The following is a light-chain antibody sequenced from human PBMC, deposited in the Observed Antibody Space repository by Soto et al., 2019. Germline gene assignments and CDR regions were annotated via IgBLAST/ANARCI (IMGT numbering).Light chain of an antibody. V-gene: IGLV1-44*01. CDR1: SSNIGSNT. J-gene: IGLJ3*02. Sequence: QSVLTQPPSASGTPAQRVTISCSGSSSNIGSNTVNWYQQLPGTAPKLLIYSNNQRPSGVPDRFSGSKSGTSASLAISGLQSEDEADYYCAAWDDSLNGRVFCGGTKLTVL. CDR2: SNN. CDR3: AAWDDSLNGRV.